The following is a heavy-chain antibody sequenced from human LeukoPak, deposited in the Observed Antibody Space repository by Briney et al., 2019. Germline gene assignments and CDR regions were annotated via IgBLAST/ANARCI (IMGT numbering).Heavy chain of an antibody. J-gene: IGHJ4*02. D-gene: IGHD3-22*01. CDR3: ARGPRWYYYDSSGFVDY. CDR2: TRNKANSYTT. CDR1: GFTFSDHY. Sequence: GGSLRLSCAASGFTFSDHYMDWVRQAPGKGLEWVGRTRNKANSYTTEYAASVKGRFTISRDDSKNSLYLQMNSLKTEDTAVYYCARGPRWYYYDSSGFVDYWGQGTLVTVSS. V-gene: IGHV3-72*01.